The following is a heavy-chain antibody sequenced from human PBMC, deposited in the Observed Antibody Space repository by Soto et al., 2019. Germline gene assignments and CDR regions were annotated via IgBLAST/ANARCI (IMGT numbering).Heavy chain of an antibody. D-gene: IGHD6-19*01. CDR1: GYTFTSYG. V-gene: IGHV1-18*01. CDR2: ISAYNGNT. Sequence: ASVKVSFKASGYTFTSYGISWVRQAPGQGLEWMGWISAYNGNTNYAQKLQGRVTMTTDTSTSTAYMDLRSLRSDDTAVYYCARDPYSSGWSPGYYYYGMDVWGQGTTVTVSS. J-gene: IGHJ6*02. CDR3: ARDPYSSGWSPGYYYYGMDV.